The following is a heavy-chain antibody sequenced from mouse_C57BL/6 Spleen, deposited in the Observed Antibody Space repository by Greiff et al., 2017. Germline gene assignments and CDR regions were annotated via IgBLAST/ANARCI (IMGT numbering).Heavy chain of an antibody. Sequence: EVKVVASGGGLVKPGGSLKLSCAASGFTFSSYAMSWVRQTPEKRLEWVATISDGGSYTYYPDNVKGRFTISRDNAKNNLYLQMSHLKSEDTAMYYCAREDDGYYDYAMDDWGQGTSVTVSS. CDR3: AREDDGYYDYAMDD. V-gene: IGHV5-4*01. CDR1: GFTFSSYA. D-gene: IGHD2-3*01. J-gene: IGHJ4*01. CDR2: ISDGGSYT.